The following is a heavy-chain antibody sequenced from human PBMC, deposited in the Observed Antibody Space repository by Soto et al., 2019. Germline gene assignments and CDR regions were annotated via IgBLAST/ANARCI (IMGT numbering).Heavy chain of an antibody. D-gene: IGHD6-25*01. CDR2: VVPILNVG. CDR3: ARASTSGLDY. Sequence: QVQLVQSGAGVKKPGSSVKVSCQTSGGSFSIYPISWVRQAPGQGLERVGRVVPILNVGNYTQKLHGSLTLTPDKSTTSAYVELSSLTSEDTAVYYCARASTSGLDYWGQGTLVTVSS. CDR1: GGSFSIYP. J-gene: IGHJ4*02. V-gene: IGHV1-69*04.